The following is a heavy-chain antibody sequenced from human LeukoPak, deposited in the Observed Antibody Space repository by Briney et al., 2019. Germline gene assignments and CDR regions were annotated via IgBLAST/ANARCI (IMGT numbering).Heavy chain of an antibody. CDR2: ISSSSTYI. CDR1: GFPFSDYY. Sequence: GGSLRLSCAASGFPFSDYYMNWVRQAPGKGLEWVSAISSSSTYIYYADSVKGRFTISRDNAENSLYLQMNGLRVEDTAVYYCAREDSHYYDSSGYYDWGQGTLVTVSS. CDR3: AREDSHYYDSSGYYD. J-gene: IGHJ4*02. V-gene: IGHV3-21*06. D-gene: IGHD3-22*01.